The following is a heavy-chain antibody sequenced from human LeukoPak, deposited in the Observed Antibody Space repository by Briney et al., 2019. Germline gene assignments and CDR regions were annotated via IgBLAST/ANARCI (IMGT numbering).Heavy chain of an antibody. D-gene: IGHD3-16*01. CDR1: GSSITSVSHY. V-gene: IGHV4-39*01. CDR2: IYCTGST. Sequence: KSSETLSLTCTISGSSITSVSHYWGWIRQPPGKGLEWIGDIYCTGSTYYSPSLRSRVTMSVHTSENQFSLRLNSVTAVDTAVYYCARRWGNIVGVTYEYWGQGTLVTVSS. J-gene: IGHJ4*02. CDR3: ARRWGNIVGVTYEY.